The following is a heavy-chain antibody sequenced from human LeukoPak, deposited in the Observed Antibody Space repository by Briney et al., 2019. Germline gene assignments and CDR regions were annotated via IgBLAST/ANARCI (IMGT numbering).Heavy chain of an antibody. D-gene: IGHD6-13*01. CDR3: ARYEQQLETLDY. J-gene: IGHJ4*02. V-gene: IGHV1-2*02. Sequence: ASVKVSCKASGYTFTGYYMHWVRQAPGQGLGWMGWINPNSGGTNYAQKFQGRVTMTRDTSISTAYMELSRLRSDDTAVYYCARYEQQLETLDYWGQGTLVTVSS. CDR2: INPNSGGT. CDR1: GYTFTGYY.